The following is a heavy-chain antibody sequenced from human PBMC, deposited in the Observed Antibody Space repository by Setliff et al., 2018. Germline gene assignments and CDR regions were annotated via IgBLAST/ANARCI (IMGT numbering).Heavy chain of an antibody. CDR1: GYSLTRYY. V-gene: IGHV1-46*01. D-gene: IGHD6-13*01. CDR3: ARGGMAAANRKGVFEY. CDR2: INPGGGSA. J-gene: IGHJ4*02. Sequence: GASVKVSCKASGYSLTRYYMHWVRQAPGQGLEWMGLINPGGGSASYAEKFQGRVTMTRDTSTSTFYMEVNILRSDDTAVYYCARGGMAAANRKGVFEYWGQGTLVTVSS.